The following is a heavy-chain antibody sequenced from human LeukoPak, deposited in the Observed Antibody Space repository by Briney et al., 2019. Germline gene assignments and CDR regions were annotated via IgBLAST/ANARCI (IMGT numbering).Heavy chain of an antibody. Sequence: SETLSLTCAVYGGSFSGYYWSWIRQPPGKGLEWIGEINHSGSTNYNPSLTSRVTISVDTSKNQFSLKLSSVTAADTAVYYCARAPVPDYYGSGSYYKRGYYYYGMDVWGKGTTVTVSS. V-gene: IGHV4-34*01. CDR1: GGSFSGYY. D-gene: IGHD3-10*01. J-gene: IGHJ6*04. CDR3: ARAPVPDYYGSGSYYKRGYYYYGMDV. CDR2: INHSGST.